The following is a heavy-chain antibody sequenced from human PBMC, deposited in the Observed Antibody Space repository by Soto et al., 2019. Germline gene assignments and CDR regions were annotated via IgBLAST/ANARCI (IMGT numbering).Heavy chain of an antibody. CDR1: GFTFSNYD. D-gene: IGHD2-2*01. CDR3: ARSSPDHQNIVVVPVASTGMDV. V-gene: IGHV3-13*01. J-gene: IGHJ6*02. CDR2: IDTAGDT. Sequence: EVQLVESGGGLEQPGGSLRLSCAASGFTFSNYDMHWVRQTTGKGLEWVSSIDTAGDTYYLGSVKGRFTISREHAKNSLYLQMNSLRGGDTAVYFCARSSPDHQNIVVVPVASTGMDVWGQGTTVTVSS.